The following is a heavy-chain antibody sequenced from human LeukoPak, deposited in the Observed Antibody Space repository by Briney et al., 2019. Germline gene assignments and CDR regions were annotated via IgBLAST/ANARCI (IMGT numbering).Heavy chain of an antibody. V-gene: IGHV3-33*01. CDR1: GFTFSNYG. Sequence: PGTSLRLSCTASGFTFSNYGMHWVRQAPGKGLEWVAVIWYDGSYTYYAESVKGRFTISRDDSKNALYLQMNSLRAEDTSLYYCARDDCSTTGCLDHWGQGTLVSVSS. J-gene: IGHJ4*02. D-gene: IGHD2-2*01. CDR2: IWYDGSYT. CDR3: ARDDCSTTGCLDH.